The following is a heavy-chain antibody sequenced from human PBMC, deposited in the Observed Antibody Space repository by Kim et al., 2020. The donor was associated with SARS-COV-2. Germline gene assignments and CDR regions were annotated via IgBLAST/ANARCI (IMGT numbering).Heavy chain of an antibody. CDR2: ISYDGSNK. CDR1: GFTFSSYG. J-gene: IGHJ4*02. D-gene: IGHD3-10*01. V-gene: IGHV3-33*05. CDR3: AKIGGSGSYSDFDY. Sequence: GGSLRLSCAASGFTFSSYGMHWVRQAPGKGLEWVAVISYDGSNKYYADSVKGRFTISRDNSKNTLYLQMNSLRAEDTAVYYCAKIGGSGSYSDFDYWGQGTLVTVSS.